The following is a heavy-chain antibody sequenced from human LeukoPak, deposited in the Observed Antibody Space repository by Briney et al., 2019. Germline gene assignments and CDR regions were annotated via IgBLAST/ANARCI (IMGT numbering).Heavy chain of an antibody. D-gene: IGHD3-22*01. J-gene: IGHJ3*02. CDR3: VRHYYDSSGWAFDM. CDR2: IKHDGSET. V-gene: IGHV3-7*01. CDR1: GFTYSVYW. Sequence: GGSLRLSCAASGFTYSVYWMGWVRQAPGKGLEWVADIKHDGSETYHVDFVKGRFTISRDNAESSLYLQMNSLRAEDTALYYCVRHYYDSSGWAFDMWGQGTMVTVSP.